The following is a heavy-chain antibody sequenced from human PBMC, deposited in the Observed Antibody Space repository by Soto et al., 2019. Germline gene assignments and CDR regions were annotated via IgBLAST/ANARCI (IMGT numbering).Heavy chain of an antibody. D-gene: IGHD6-13*01. V-gene: IGHV1-2*04. CDR1: GYTFTGYY. Sequence: ASVKVSCKASGYTFTGYYMHWVRQAPGQGLEWMGWIKPNSGGTNYAQKFQGWVTMTRDTSISTAYMELSRLRSDDTAVYYCARELVPVLNKYYYYGMDVWGQGTTVTVSS. CDR2: IKPNSGGT. CDR3: ARELVPVLNKYYYYGMDV. J-gene: IGHJ6*02.